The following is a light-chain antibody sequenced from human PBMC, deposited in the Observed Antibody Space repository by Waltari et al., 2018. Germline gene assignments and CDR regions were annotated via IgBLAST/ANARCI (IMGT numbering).Light chain of an antibody. CDR3: QKYDRSAAT. J-gene: IGKJ1*01. V-gene: IGKV3-20*01. Sequence: ELVLTQSPGTLSLSPGERATPSCRASQCVRKYLAWYQQKPGQAPRPRSYETSRRATGIPDTFSGSVFVTVFSVTISSLALEDFAMYFCQKYDRSAATFGRGARVEIK. CDR2: ETS. CDR1: QCVRKY.